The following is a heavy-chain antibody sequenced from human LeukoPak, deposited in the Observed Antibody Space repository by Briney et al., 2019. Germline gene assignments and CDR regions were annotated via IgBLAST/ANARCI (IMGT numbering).Heavy chain of an antibody. CDR1: GYTFTGYY. D-gene: IGHD1-26*01. V-gene: IGHV1-46*03. Sequence: ASVKVSCKASGYTFTGYYMHWVRQAPGQGLEWMGIINPSGGSTSYAQKFQGRVTMTRDTSTSTVYMELSSLRSEDTAVYYCARDGQPVLYSGSYGGFDYWGQGTLVTVSS. J-gene: IGHJ4*02. CDR3: ARDGQPVLYSGSYGGFDY. CDR2: INPSGGST.